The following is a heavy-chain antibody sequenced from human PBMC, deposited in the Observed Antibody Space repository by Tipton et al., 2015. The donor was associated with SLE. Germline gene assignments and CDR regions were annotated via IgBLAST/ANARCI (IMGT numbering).Heavy chain of an antibody. J-gene: IGHJ3*02. CDR2: IYYSGST. V-gene: IGHV4-39*07. Sequence: TLSLTCTVSGGSISSSSYYWGWIRQPPGKGLEWIGSIYYSGSTYYNPSLKSRVTISVDTSKNQFSLKLSSVTAADTAVYYCARQDPVVAAHAFDIWGQGTMVPVSS. CDR1: GGSISSSSYY. D-gene: IGHD2-15*01. CDR3: ARQDPVVAAHAFDI.